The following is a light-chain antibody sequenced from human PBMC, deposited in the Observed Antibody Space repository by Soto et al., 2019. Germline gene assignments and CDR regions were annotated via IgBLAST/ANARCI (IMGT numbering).Light chain of an antibody. J-gene: IGKJ5*01. V-gene: IGKV3-20*01. CDR2: GAS. CDR1: QSVGSTY. Sequence: EIVLTQSPGTLSLSPGERATLSCRASQSVGSTYLAWYQQKPGQAPRLIIYGASSRATGIPDRFSGSGSGTDFTLTISRLEPEDSAVYYCQQYGGSPPITFGQGTRLEIK. CDR3: QQYGGSPPIT.